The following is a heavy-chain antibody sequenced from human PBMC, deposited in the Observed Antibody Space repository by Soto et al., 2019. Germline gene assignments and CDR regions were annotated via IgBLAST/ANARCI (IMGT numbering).Heavy chain of an antibody. CDR3: AKDDCSGGGCYPAHDGMDV. D-gene: IGHD2-15*01. Sequence: QVQLVESGGGVVQPGRSLRLSCAASGYTFSSYGMQWVRQAPGKGLEWVAIISNDGNNEYYADSVKGRFTISRDTSEKTLHLQMNSLRGEDTAVYYCAKDDCSGGGCYPAHDGMDVLGQGTTVTVSS. J-gene: IGHJ6*02. CDR2: ISNDGNNE. CDR1: GYTFSSYG. V-gene: IGHV3-30*18.